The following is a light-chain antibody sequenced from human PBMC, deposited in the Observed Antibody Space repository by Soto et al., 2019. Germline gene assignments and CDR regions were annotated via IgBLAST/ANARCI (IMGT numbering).Light chain of an antibody. J-gene: IGKJ1*01. CDR1: QSISSY. CDR3: QQTYSAPQT. Sequence: DIQITQSPSSLSAFVGDRVTITCRASQSISSYLNWYQQKPGKAPNLLIYATSSLQSGVPSRFSGSGSGTDFTLTISSXQAEDFATYFCQQTYSAPQTFGQGTKVDIK. V-gene: IGKV1-39*01. CDR2: ATS.